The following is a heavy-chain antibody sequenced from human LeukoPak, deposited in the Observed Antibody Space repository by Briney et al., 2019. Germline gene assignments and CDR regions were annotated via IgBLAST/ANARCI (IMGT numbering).Heavy chain of an antibody. CDR2: INKSGST. CDR1: GGSFSGYY. V-gene: IGHV4-34*01. CDR3: ARGIVAPPNYYYYYYMDV. Sequence: SETLSLTCAVYGGSFSGYYWSWIRQPPGKGLEWIGEINKSGSTNYKPSLKSRVTISVDKSKNQFSLKLSSVTAADTAVYYCARGIVAPPNYYYYYYMDVWGKGTTVTVSS. D-gene: IGHD2-15*01. J-gene: IGHJ6*03.